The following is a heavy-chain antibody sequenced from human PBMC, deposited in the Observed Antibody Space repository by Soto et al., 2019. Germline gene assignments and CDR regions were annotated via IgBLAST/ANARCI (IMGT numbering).Heavy chain of an antibody. J-gene: IGHJ3*02. CDR3: ARSLWKQLDPDDAFEI. CDR1: GYTFTSYG. CDR2: ISAYNGNT. D-gene: IGHD6-13*01. Sequence: QVQLVQSGAEVKKPGASVKVSCKASGYTFTSYGISWVRQAPGQGLEWMGWISAYNGNTNYAQKLQGRVTMTTDTSTSKAYMELRSLRSDDTAVYYCARSLWKQLDPDDAFEIWGQGTMVTVSS. V-gene: IGHV1-18*01.